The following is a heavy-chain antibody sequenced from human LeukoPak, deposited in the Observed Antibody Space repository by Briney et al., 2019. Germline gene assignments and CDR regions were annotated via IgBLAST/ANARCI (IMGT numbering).Heavy chain of an antibody. D-gene: IGHD3-10*01. Sequence: SETLSLTCTVSGYSISSGYYWGWIRQPPGKGLEWIGSIYHSGSTYYNPSLKSRVTISVDTSKNQFSLKLSSVTAADTAVYYCARVMVRGVIMRGYYFDYWGQGTLVTVSS. V-gene: IGHV4-38-2*02. CDR1: GYSISSGYY. J-gene: IGHJ4*02. CDR3: ARVMVRGVIMRGYYFDY. CDR2: IYHSGST.